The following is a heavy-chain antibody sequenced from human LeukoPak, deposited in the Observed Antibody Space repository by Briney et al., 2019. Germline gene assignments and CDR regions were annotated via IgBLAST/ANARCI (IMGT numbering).Heavy chain of an antibody. Sequence: GASVKVSCKASGYTFTSYDINWVRQATGQGLEWMGWMNPNSGNTGYAQKFQGKVTMTRNTSISTAYMELSSLRSEDTAVYYCARTTYYDILTGWRYYYYGMDVWGQGTTVTVSS. CDR1: GYTFTSYD. J-gene: IGHJ6*02. CDR2: MNPNSGNT. CDR3: ARTTYYDILTGWRYYYYGMDV. D-gene: IGHD3-9*01. V-gene: IGHV1-8*01.